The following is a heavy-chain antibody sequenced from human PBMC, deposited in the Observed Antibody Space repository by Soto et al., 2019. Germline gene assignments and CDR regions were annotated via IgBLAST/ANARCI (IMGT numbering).Heavy chain of an antibody. Sequence: GASVKVSCKASGYTFTSYGISWVRQAPGQGLEWMGWISAYNGNTNYAQKLQGRVTMTTDTSTSTAYMELRSLRSDDTAVYYCARDRIRLVGATRATADYYYYGMDVWGQGTTVTVPS. CDR1: GYTFTSYG. CDR2: ISAYNGNT. V-gene: IGHV1-18*01. CDR3: ARDRIRLVGATRATADYYYYGMDV. J-gene: IGHJ6*02. D-gene: IGHD1-26*01.